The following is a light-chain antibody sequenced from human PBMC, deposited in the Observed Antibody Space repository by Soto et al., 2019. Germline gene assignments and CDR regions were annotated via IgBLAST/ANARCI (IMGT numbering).Light chain of an antibody. J-gene: IGKJ3*01. CDR2: AAS. Sequence: DIQMTQSPTALSASVGDRVTITCRASQDISNFVAWYQQKPGKAPKLLIYAASTLQSGVPSRCSGSGSETDFALTSNSLQPEDVATYSCQKYSSVPAFGPGTKVEIK. CDR3: QKYSSVPA. V-gene: IGKV1-27*01. CDR1: QDISNF.